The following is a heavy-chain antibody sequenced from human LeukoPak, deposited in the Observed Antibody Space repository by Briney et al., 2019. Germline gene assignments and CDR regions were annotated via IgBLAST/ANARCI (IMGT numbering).Heavy chain of an antibody. CDR1: GGIFSSYD. J-gene: IGHJ4*02. CDR3: ARRNRFSSSVSAVLD. D-gene: IGHD6-6*01. Sequence: SVKVSCKASGGIFSSYDISWVRQAPGQGLEWMGGIIPIFGTANYAQKFQGRVTITTDESTTTAYMELSSLRSEDTAVYYCARRNRFSSSVSAVLDWGQGTLVTVSS. V-gene: IGHV1-69*05. CDR2: IIPIFGTA.